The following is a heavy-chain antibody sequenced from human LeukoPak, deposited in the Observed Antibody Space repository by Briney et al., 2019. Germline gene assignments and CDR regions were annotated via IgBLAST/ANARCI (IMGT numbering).Heavy chain of an antibody. D-gene: IGHD2-21*02. CDR2: ISGSGGNT. CDR1: GFTFSSFA. V-gene: IGHV3-23*01. CDR3: AKRGGLPPLDYYYYYMDV. J-gene: IGHJ6*03. Sequence: GGSLRLSCAASGFTFSSFAMSWVRQAPGKGLEWVSGISGSGGNTYYADSLKGRFTIPRDNSKNTLYLQMNSLRAEDTAVYYCAKRGGLPPLDYYYYYMDVWGKGTTVTVSS.